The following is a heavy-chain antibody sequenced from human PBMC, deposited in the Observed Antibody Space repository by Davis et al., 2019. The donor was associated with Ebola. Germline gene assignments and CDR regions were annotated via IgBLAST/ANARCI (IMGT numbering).Heavy chain of an antibody. V-gene: IGHV1-3*01. CDR2: INVGDGNT. CDR3: ARGKTVSGTRGLSWFDP. J-gene: IGHJ5*02. Sequence: ASVKVSCKASGYTFINYAIHWVRQAPGQRLEWMGWINVGDGNTKSSGNFQGRLTIARDTSANIGYMEPSSLTYEDTAVYYCARGKTVSGTRGLSWFDPWGQGTLVTVSS. D-gene: IGHD6-19*01. CDR1: GYTFINYA.